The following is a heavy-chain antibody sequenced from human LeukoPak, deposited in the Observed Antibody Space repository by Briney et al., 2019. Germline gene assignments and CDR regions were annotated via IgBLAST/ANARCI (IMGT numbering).Heavy chain of an antibody. J-gene: IGHJ4*02. CDR1: GFTLSSYE. D-gene: IGHD3-10*01. Sequence: PGGSLRLSCTVSGFTLSSYEMSWIRQAPGKGLEWVSSVDYSGDSTHCADSVKGRFTISRDNAKNSLYLQMNSLRAEDTAVYYCASADMVRGVSLVDYWGQGTLVTVSS. CDR2: VDYSGDST. V-gene: IGHV3-21*01. CDR3: ASADMVRGVSLVDY.